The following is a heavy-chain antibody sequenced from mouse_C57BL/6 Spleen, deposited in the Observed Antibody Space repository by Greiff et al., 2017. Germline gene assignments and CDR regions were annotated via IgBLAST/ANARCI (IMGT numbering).Heavy chain of an antibody. V-gene: IGHV3-1*01. Sequence: EVKLMESGPGMVKPSQSLSLTCTVTGYSITSGYDWHWIRHFPGNKLEWMGYISYSGSTNYNPSLKSRISITHDTSKNHFFLKLNSVTTEDTATYYCARGGGDYDDYAMDYWGQGTSVTVSS. D-gene: IGHD2-4*01. J-gene: IGHJ4*01. CDR3: ARGGGDYDDYAMDY. CDR1: GYSITSGYD. CDR2: ISYSGST.